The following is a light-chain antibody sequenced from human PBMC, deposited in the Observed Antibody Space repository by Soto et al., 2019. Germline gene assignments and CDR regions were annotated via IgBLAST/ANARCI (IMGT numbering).Light chain of an antibody. CDR1: RTINTY. J-gene: IGKJ4*01. V-gene: IGKV1-39*01. CDR3: PQTYTAIT. Sequence: DVRMTQAPCARSASVVRRGNITCRASRTINTYLNWFKQKPGETPRILIYAASTLHDGVQSRFSGGGSGADFTLTIRGLQPEEFACYHRPQTYTAITFGGGTKVDNK. CDR2: AAS.